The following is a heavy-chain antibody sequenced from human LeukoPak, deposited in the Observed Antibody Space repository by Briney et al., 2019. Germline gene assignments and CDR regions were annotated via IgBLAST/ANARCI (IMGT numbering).Heavy chain of an antibody. V-gene: IGHV3-66*02. D-gene: IGHD6-25*01. CDR3: ARERHGRLVH. CDR1: GFTVSSNY. CDR2: IYSGGRT. Sequence: PGGSLRLSCAASGFTVSSNYMSWVRQAPGKGLEWVSNIYSGGRTHYADSVRGRFTASRDNSKNTLYLQMNSLRTEDTAVYYCARERHGRLVHWGQGTLVTVSS. J-gene: IGHJ4*02.